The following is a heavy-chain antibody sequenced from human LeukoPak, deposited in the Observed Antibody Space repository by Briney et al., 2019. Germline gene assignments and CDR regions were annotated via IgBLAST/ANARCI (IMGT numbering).Heavy chain of an antibody. CDR2: IYYSGST. J-gene: IGHJ4*02. V-gene: IGHV4-59*08. D-gene: IGHD3-10*01. Sequence: PSETLSLTCTVSGGSISSYYWSWIRQPPGKGLEWIGYIYYSGSTNHNPSLKSRVTISVDTSKNQFSLKLSSVTAADTAVYYCARHFRPLGIWFGELSPLYFDYWGQGTLVTVSS. CDR1: GGSISSYY. CDR3: ARHFRPLGIWFGELSPLYFDY.